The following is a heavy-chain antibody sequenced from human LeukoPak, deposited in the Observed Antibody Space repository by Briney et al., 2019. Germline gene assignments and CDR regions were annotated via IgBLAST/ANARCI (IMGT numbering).Heavy chain of an antibody. V-gene: IGHV4-59*01. D-gene: IGHD5-12*01. CDR1: GGSISSYY. CDR2: IYYSGST. J-gene: IGHJ6*02. CDR3: ARNSGYVYYGMDV. Sequence: SETLSLTCTVSGGSISSYYWSWIRQPPGKGLEWIGYIYYSGSTNYNPSFKSRVTISVDTSKNQFSLKLSSVTAADTAVYYCARNSGYVYYGMDVWGQGTTVTVSS.